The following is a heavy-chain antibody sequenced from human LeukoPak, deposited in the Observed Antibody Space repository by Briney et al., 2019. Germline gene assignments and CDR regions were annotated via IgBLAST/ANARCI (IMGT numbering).Heavy chain of an antibody. Sequence: GSSVKVSCKASGGTFSSYAISWVRQAPGQGLEWMGGIIPIFGTANYAQKFQGRVTITADKSTSTAYMELSSLRSDDTAVYYCARTDSYGYFDYWGQGTLVTVSS. J-gene: IGHJ4*02. CDR2: IIPIFGTA. CDR3: ARTDSYGYFDY. V-gene: IGHV1-69*06. CDR1: GGTFSSYA. D-gene: IGHD5-18*01.